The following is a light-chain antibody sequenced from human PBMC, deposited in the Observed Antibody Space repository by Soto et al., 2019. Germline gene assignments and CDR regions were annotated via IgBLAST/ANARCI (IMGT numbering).Light chain of an antibody. J-gene: IGKJ4*01. CDR1: QSVSSGF. V-gene: IGKV3-20*01. CDR2: DAS. CDR3: QQYGSSVLT. Sequence: EIVLTQSPGTVSLSPGERATLSCRASQSVSSGFLAWYQQKLGQAPRLLVYDASSRATGTPDRFSGSGSGTEFTLIISRLEPEDFAVYYCQQYGSSVLTFGGGTKVDIK.